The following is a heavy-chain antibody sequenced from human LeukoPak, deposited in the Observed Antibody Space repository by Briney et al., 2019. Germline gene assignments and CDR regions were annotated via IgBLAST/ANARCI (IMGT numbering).Heavy chain of an antibody. CDR1: GFTFSIYW. Sequence: PGGSLRLSCAASGFTFSIYWMTWVRRAPGKGLEWVANIKQDGSEKNYVDSVKGRFTISRDNAKNSLYLEMNSLGVEDTAVYYCARGLNWFDPWGQGTLVTVSS. CDR3: ARGLNWFDP. V-gene: IGHV3-7*03. CDR2: IKQDGSEK. J-gene: IGHJ5*02.